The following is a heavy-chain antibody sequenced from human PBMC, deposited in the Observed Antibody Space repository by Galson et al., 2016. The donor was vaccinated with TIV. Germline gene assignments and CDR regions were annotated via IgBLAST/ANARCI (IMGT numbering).Heavy chain of an antibody. CDR3: AKGAGRYSSSWYFDY. V-gene: IGHV3-9*01. Sequence: SLRLSCAASGFTFDDYAMYWVRQAPGKGLEWVSGISSTSGGISYVDSVKGRFTISRDNAENSLYLQMNSLRVEDTALYYCAKGAGRYSSSWYFDYWGQGTLVTVSS. J-gene: IGHJ4*02. CDR1: GFTFDDYA. D-gene: IGHD6-13*01. CDR2: ISSTSGGI.